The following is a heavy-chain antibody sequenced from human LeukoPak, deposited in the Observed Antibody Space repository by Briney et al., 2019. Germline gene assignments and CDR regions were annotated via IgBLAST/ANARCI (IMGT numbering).Heavy chain of an antibody. V-gene: IGHV3-30*02. CDR3: AKLGDTIGPRDY. J-gene: IGHJ4*02. CDR2: IRYDGSNE. CDR1: GFTFSSYG. D-gene: IGHD3-22*01. Sequence: GGSLRLSCAASGFTFSSYGMHWVRQAPGKGLEWVAFIRYDGSNEYYADSVKGRFTISRDNSKDTLYLQMNSLRAEDTAVYYCAKLGDTIGPRDYWGQGTLVTVSS.